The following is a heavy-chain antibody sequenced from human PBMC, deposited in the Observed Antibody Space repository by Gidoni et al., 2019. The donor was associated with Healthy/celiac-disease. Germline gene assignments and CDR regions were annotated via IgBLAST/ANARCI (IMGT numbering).Heavy chain of an antibody. CDR2: IYSGGST. CDR1: GFTVSSNY. J-gene: IGHJ6*02. D-gene: IGHD3-22*01. CDR3: ARDDSPYDSSGPSYYGMDV. Sequence: EVQLVESGGGLVQPGGSLRLSCAASGFTVSSNYMSWVRQAPGKGLEWVSVIYSGGSTYYADSVKGRFTISRDNSKNTLYLQMNSLRAEDTAVYYCARDDSPYDSSGPSYYGMDVWGQGTTVTVSS. V-gene: IGHV3-66*02.